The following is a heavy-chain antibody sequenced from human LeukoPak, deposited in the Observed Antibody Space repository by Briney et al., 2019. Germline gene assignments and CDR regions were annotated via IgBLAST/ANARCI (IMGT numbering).Heavy chain of an antibody. J-gene: IGHJ4*02. D-gene: IGHD3-16*01. CDR1: GYTFSNYG. CDR2: ISAYNGNT. V-gene: IGHV1-18*01. Sequence: GASVKVSCKASGYTFSNYGIGWVRQAPGQGLEWMGWISAYNGNTNYAQKFQGRVTMTTDTSTSTAYMELRSLTSDDTAVYYCARSSWGSSTNSWGQGTLVTVSS. CDR3: ARSSWGSSTNS.